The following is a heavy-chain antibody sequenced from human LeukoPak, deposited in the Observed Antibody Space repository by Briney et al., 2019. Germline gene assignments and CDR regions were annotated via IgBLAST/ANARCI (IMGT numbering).Heavy chain of an antibody. CDR1: GFPFSIYE. D-gene: IGHD6-19*01. Sequence: GGSRRLSCAVSGFPFSIYEMNWVRQAPGKGLEWVSNIHSSGTIKYYADSVKGRFSISRDNAKSSLYLQMNSLRVEDTAVYYCALLAVASDFDYWGQGALVTVSS. V-gene: IGHV3-48*03. J-gene: IGHJ4*02. CDR3: ALLAVASDFDY. CDR2: IHSSGTIK.